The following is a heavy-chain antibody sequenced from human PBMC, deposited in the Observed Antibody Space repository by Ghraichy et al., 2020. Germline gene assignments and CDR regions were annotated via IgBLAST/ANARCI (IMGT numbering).Heavy chain of an antibody. J-gene: IGHJ3*02. CDR2: IYYSGST. Sequence: SETLSLTCTVSGGSISSRSYYWGWFRQPPGKGLEWIGSIYYSGSTFDNPSLRSRVTISVDTSKNHFSLTLSSVTAADTAVYYCVAPYYYDSSGYNYAAVFDIWGQGTMVTVSS. CDR3: VAPYYYDSSGYNYAAVFDI. V-gene: IGHV4-39*02. D-gene: IGHD3-22*01. CDR1: GGSISSRSYY.